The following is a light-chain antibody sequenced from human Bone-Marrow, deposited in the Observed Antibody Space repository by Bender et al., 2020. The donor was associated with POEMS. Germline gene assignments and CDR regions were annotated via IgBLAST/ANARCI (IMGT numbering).Light chain of an antibody. CDR3: AAWDDNLSGWE. CDR1: SSNIGNNY. J-gene: IGLJ3*02. CDR2: RND. V-gene: IGLV1-47*01. Sequence: QSVLSQPPSASGTPGQRVTISCSGSSSNIGNNYVYWYKQFPGTAPKLLISRNDHRPSGVPDRFSGSKSGTSASLAISGLRSEDEAEYYCAAWDDNLSGWEFGGGTKLTVL.